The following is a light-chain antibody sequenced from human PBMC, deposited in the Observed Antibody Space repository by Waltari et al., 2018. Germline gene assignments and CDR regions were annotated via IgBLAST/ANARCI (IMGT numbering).Light chain of an antibody. CDR3: QTWGAGIGWV. CDR1: SGHSSYA. CDR2: LNSDGSH. V-gene: IGLV4-69*01. Sequence: QLVLTQSPSASASLGASVKLTCTLSSGHSSYATAWYQRQPEKGPRYLMKLNSDGSHRKGDGIPDRFSGSSSGAERYLTISSLQSEDEADYYCQTWGAGIGWVFGGGTKLTVL. J-gene: IGLJ3*02.